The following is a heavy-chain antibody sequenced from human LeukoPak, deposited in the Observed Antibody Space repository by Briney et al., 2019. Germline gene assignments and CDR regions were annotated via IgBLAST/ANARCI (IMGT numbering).Heavy chain of an antibody. Sequence: PGGSLGLSCAASGFTFSSYWMSWVRQAPGKGLEWVANIKQDGSEKYYVDSVKGRFTISRDNAKNSLYLQMNSLRAEDTAVYYCARVLWFGELLPPLDYWGQGTLVTVSS. CDR2: IKQDGSEK. CDR1: GFTFSSYW. V-gene: IGHV3-7*01. CDR3: ARVLWFGELLPPLDY. J-gene: IGHJ4*02. D-gene: IGHD3-10*01.